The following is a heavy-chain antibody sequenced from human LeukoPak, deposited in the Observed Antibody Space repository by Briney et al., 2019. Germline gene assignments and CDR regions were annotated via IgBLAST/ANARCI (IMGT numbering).Heavy chain of an antibody. V-gene: IGHV3-23*01. Sequence: PGGSLRLSCAASGFTFSSYAMSWVRQAPGKGLEWVSAISGSGGSTYYADSVKGRFTISRDNSKNTLYLQMNSLRAEDTAVYYCAKLLGVVSAAMRDWFNPWGQGTLVTVSS. CDR1: GFTFSSYA. D-gene: IGHD2-2*01. CDR3: AKLLGVVSAAMRDWFNP. J-gene: IGHJ5*02. CDR2: ISGSGGST.